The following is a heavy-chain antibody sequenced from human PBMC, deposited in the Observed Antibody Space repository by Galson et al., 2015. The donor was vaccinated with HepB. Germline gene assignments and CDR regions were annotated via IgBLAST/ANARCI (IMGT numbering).Heavy chain of an antibody. CDR3: ARGRWTATSLAYYFDS. J-gene: IGHJ4*02. CDR2: INAGNGNT. Sequence: SVKVSCKASGYIFTNYAMQWVRQAPGQRLEWLGWINAGNGNTKYSQKFQGRVTITRDTSASTAYMELSSLTPEDTAVYYCARGRWTATSLAYYFDSWGQGTLVTVSS. D-gene: IGHD4-11*01. CDR1: GYIFTNYA. V-gene: IGHV1-3*01.